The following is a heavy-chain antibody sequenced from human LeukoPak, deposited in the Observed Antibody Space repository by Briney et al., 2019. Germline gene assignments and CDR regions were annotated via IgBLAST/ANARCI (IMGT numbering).Heavy chain of an antibody. D-gene: IGHD1-26*01. CDR3: ARDWELGY. V-gene: IGHV4-59*02. J-gene: IGHJ4*02. CDR2: IYYSGGT. Sequence: KPSETLSLXCTVPGGSVSSYYWNWIRQPPGKGLEWIGNIYYSGGTNYNPSLKTRVTISLDTSKNQFSLKLSSVTAADTAVYYCARDWELGYWGQGTLVTVSS. CDR1: GGSVSSYY.